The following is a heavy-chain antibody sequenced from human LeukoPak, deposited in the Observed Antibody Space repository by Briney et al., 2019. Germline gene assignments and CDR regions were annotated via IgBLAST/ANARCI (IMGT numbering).Heavy chain of an antibody. V-gene: IGHV4-39*07. CDR3: ARDSHGYCSGGSCYSGGWFDP. D-gene: IGHD2-15*01. CDR2: IYYSGNT. Sequence: PSETLSLTCTVSGGSISSSSYYWGWIRQPPGKGLEWIVTIYYSGNTYYNLSLKSRVTISVDTSKNQFSLKLRYVTAADTAVYYCARDSHGYCSGGSCYSGGWFDPWGEGTLVTVSS. CDR1: GGSISSSSYY. J-gene: IGHJ5*02.